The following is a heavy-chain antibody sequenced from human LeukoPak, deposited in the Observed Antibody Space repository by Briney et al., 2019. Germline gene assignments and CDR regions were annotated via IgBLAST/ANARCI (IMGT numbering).Heavy chain of an antibody. CDR3: ARVAITFGGVIVIPYYFDY. V-gene: IGHV4-34*12. CDR1: GGSFSGYY. Sequence: SETLSLTCAVYGGSFSGYYWSWIRQPPGKGLEWIGEIIHSGSTNYNPSLKSRVTISVDTSKNQFSLKLSSVTAADTAVYYCARVAITFGGVIVIPYYFDYWGQGTLVTVSS. J-gene: IGHJ4*02. D-gene: IGHD3-16*02. CDR2: IIHSGST.